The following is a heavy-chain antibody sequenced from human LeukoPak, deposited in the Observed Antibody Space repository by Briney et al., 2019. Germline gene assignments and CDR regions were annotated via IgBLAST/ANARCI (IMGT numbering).Heavy chain of an antibody. Sequence: GRSLRLSCAASGFTFDDHAMHWVRQAPGKGLEWVSGISWNSGTIGYADSVKGRFTISRDNAKNSLYLQMNSLRAEDTAVYYCAKDQELGNYFDYWGQGTLVTVSS. D-gene: IGHD7-27*01. J-gene: IGHJ4*02. CDR1: GFTFDDHA. V-gene: IGHV3-9*01. CDR2: ISWNSGTI. CDR3: AKDQELGNYFDY.